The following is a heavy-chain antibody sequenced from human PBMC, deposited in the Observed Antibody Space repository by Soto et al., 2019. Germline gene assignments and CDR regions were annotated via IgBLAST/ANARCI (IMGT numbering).Heavy chain of an antibody. J-gene: IGHJ4*02. CDR1: GGSFSGYS. D-gene: IGHD1-7*01. CDR3: VREANWNYELGNYFDS. V-gene: IGHV4-34*01. CDR2: INQSGST. Sequence: PSEALSLPCAVYGGSFSGYSWSWVRQPPGKGLEWIGEINQSGSTNYSPSLKSRVTISVDTSKIQFSLKLSSVTAADTAVYYCVREANWNYELGNYFDSWGQGTLVTVSS.